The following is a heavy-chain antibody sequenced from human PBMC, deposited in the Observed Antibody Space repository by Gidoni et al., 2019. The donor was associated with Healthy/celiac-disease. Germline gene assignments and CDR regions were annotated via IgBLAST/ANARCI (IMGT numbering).Heavy chain of an antibody. D-gene: IGHD2-2*01. Sequence: EVQLVESGGGLVQPGGSLRLSCAASGFPFSSYWMHWVRQAPGKGLGWVSRINSDGSSTSYADSVKGRFTISRDNAKNTLYLQMNSLRAEDTAVYYCARDLVPAAMPGGGWFDPWGQGTLVTVSS. CDR1: GFPFSSYW. V-gene: IGHV3-74*01. J-gene: IGHJ5*02. CDR3: ARDLVPAAMPGGGWFDP. CDR2: INSDGSST.